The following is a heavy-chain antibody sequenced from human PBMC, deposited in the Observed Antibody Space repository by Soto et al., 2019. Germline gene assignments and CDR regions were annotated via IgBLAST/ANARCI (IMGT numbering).Heavy chain of an antibody. CDR2: TYYRSKWYN. J-gene: IGHJ6*02. CDR3: ARDAGWRERYPADYYGMDV. D-gene: IGHD1-26*01. Sequence: QSQTLSLTCAISGDSVSSNSAAWNWIRQSPSRGLEWLGRTYYRSKWYNDYAVSVKSRITINPDTSKNQFSLQLNSVTPEDTTVYYCARDAGWRERYPADYYGMDVWGQGTTVTVSS. CDR1: GDSVSSNSAA. V-gene: IGHV6-1*01.